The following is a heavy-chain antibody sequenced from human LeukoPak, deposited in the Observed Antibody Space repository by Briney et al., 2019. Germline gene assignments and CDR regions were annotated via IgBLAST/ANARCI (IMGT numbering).Heavy chain of an antibody. V-gene: IGHV3-21*01. CDR3: ARDPNVLGITPYYFDF. CDR1: GFTFSDYT. CDR2: ISSDSSYI. D-gene: IGHD3-10*02. J-gene: IGHJ4*02. Sequence: GGSLRLSCAASGFTFSDYTMTWVRQAPGKGLEWVASISSDSSYIDYADSVKGRFTISRDNAKNSLFLKTDTLRGDDTGIYYCARDPNVLGITPYYFDFWGQGTLVTVTS.